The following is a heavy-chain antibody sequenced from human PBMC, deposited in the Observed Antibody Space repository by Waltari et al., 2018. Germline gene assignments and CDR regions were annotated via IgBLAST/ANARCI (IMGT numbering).Heavy chain of an antibody. J-gene: IGHJ4*02. V-gene: IGHV4-61*02. CDR2: IYTSGST. CDR3: ARGPLLSKVDY. CDR1: GGSIDSGSYY. D-gene: IGHD1-26*01. Sequence: QVQLQESGPGLVKPSQTLSLTCTVSGGSIDSGSYYWSWIRQPAGKGLEWIGRIYTSGSTNSTPSLKSRVTISVDTSKNQFSLNLSSVTAADTAVYYCARGPLLSKVDYWGQGTLVTVSS.